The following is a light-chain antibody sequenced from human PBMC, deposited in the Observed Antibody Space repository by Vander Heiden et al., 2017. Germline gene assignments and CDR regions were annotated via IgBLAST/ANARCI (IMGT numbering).Light chain of an antibody. J-gene: IGKJ2*01. Sequence: DSLMTQSPDSLAVSLGERATINCKSSQSVLYSSNNKNYLAWYQQKPGQPPKLLIYWASTRESGVPDRFSGSGSGTDFTLTISSLQAEDVAVYYCQQDYSTPYTFGQGTKLEIK. CDR2: WAS. V-gene: IGKV4-1*01. CDR3: QQDYSTPYT. CDR1: QSVLYSSNNKNY.